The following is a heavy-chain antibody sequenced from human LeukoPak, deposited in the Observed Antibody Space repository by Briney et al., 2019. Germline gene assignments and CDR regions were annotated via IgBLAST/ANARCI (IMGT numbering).Heavy chain of an antibody. D-gene: IGHD6-19*01. Sequence: ETLSLTCTVSGGSISSYYWSWVRQAPGKGLEWVANIKQDGSEKYYVDSVKGRFTISRDNAKNSLYLQMNSLRAEDTAVYYCAKGYGAGWSQYFDYWGQGTPVTVSS. V-gene: IGHV3-7*03. CDR3: AKGYGAGWSQYFDY. J-gene: IGHJ4*02. CDR2: IKQDGSEK. CDR1: GGSISSYY.